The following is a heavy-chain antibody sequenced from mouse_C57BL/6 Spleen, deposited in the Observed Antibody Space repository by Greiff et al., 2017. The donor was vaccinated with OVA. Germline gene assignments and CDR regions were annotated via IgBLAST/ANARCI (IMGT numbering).Heavy chain of an antibody. CDR2: ISSGGSYT. CDR3: ASHKGFAY. J-gene: IGHJ3*01. CDR1: GFTFSSYG. Sequence: EVMLVESGGDLVKPGGSLKLSCAASGFTFSSYGMSWVRQTPDKRLEWVATISSGGSYTYYPDSVKGRFTISRDNAKNTLYLQMSSLKSEDTAMYYCASHKGFAYWGQVTLVTVSA. V-gene: IGHV5-6*01.